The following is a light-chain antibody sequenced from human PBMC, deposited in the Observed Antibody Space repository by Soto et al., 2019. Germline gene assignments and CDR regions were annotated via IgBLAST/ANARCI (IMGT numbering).Light chain of an antibody. Sequence: EIAMTQSPATLSVSPGERATLSCRASQSVSGHLAWYQQNPGQAPRLLIYDASTRATGIPARFSGSGSSTEFTLTISSLQSEDFAVYYCQQYHDWPLTFGGGTKVHIK. V-gene: IGKV3-15*01. CDR3: QQYHDWPLT. CDR1: QSVSGH. J-gene: IGKJ4*01. CDR2: DAS.